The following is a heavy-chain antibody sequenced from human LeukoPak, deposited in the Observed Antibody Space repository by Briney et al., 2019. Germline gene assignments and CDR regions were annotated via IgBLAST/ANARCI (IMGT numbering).Heavy chain of an antibody. Sequence: GESLKISCKGSGYSFTSYWIGWVRQMPGKGLEWMGIIYPGDSDTRYSPSFQGQVTISADKSISTAYLQWSSLKASDTAMYYCARLRGRDGYNWYNYYYMDVWGKGTTVTVSS. CDR2: IYPGDSDT. CDR3: ARLRGRDGYNWYNYYYMDV. CDR1: GYSFTSYW. J-gene: IGHJ6*03. V-gene: IGHV5-51*01. D-gene: IGHD5-24*01.